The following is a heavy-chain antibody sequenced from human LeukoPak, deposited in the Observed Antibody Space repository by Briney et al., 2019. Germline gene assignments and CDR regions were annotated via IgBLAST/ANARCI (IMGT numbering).Heavy chain of an antibody. D-gene: IGHD6-19*01. CDR3: ARHLRSGWYDY. CDR2: IYYSGST. J-gene: IGHJ4*02. Sequence: PSETLSLTCTVSGGSISSSSYYWGWIRQPPGKEREWIGSIYYSGSTYYNPSLKSRVTISVDTSKNQFSLKLSSVTAADTAVYYCARHLRSGWYDYWGQGTLVTVSS. V-gene: IGHV4-39*01. CDR1: GGSISSSSYY.